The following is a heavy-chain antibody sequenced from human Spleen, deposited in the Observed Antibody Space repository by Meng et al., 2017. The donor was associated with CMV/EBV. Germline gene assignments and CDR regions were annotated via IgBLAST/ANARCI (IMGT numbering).Heavy chain of an antibody. J-gene: IGHJ4*02. Sequence: CKAAGYNFDSYGITWVRQAPGQGLEWVGWVGAENGDTNYGQKFQGRVTVTADTFTNTAYMEMRSLRSDDSAMYYCARAGAAVTTNFDFWGQGTLVTVSS. CDR3: ARAGAAVTTNFDF. CDR2: VGAENGDT. V-gene: IGHV1-18*01. CDR1: GYNFDSYG. D-gene: IGHD4-17*01.